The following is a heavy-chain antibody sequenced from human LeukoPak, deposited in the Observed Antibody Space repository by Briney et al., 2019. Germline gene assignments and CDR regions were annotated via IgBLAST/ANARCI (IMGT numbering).Heavy chain of an antibody. Sequence: ASVKVSCKASGYTFTSYDINWVRQATGQGLEWMGWISAYNGNTNYAQKLQGRVTMTTDTSTSTAYMELRSLRSDDTAVYYCASPGGYCSSTSCYGAFDIWGQGTMVTVSS. D-gene: IGHD2-2*01. CDR2: ISAYNGNT. CDR3: ASPGGYCSSTSCYGAFDI. CDR1: GYTFTSYD. V-gene: IGHV1-18*01. J-gene: IGHJ3*02.